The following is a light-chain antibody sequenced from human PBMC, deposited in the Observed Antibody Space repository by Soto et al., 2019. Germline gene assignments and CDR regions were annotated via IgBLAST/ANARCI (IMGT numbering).Light chain of an antibody. Sequence: QSALTQPASVSGTPGQSITISCTGSNSDVGIYDFVSWYQHHPGRAPKLIVSEVSHRPSGVSNRFSGSKSGNTASLTISGLQAEDEADYYCTSFSSSTSFYVFGTGTKLTVL. J-gene: IGLJ1*01. CDR1: NSDVGIYDF. CDR3: TSFSSSTSFYV. V-gene: IGLV2-14*01. CDR2: EVS.